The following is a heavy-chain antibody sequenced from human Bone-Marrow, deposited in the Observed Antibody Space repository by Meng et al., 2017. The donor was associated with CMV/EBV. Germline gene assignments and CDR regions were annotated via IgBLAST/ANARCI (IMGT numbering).Heavy chain of an antibody. CDR3: ARGTPFGAWTYDYGMDV. CDR2: IRSKAYGGTT. D-gene: IGHD3-3*01. Sequence: GGSLRLSCTASGFTFGDYAMSWVRQAPGKGLEWVGFIRSKAYGGTTEYAASVRGRFTFSRDDSKNIAYLHMNTLKSEDTAIYYCARGTPFGAWTYDYGMDVWGQGTSVTVSS. J-gene: IGHJ6*02. CDR1: GFTFGDYA. V-gene: IGHV3-49*04.